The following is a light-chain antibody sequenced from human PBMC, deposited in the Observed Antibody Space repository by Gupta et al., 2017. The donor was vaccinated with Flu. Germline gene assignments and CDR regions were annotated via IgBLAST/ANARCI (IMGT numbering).Light chain of an antibody. J-gene: IGKJ4*01. V-gene: IGKV3-15*01. CDR1: QSVSSN. CDR2: GAS. CDR3: QQYNNWPLT. Sequence: LATLSVSPGERATLSGRASQSVSSNLAWYQQRPGQAPRLLIHGASTRATGIPARFSGRGSGTEFTLTIASLQSEDFAVYYCQQYNNWPLTFGGGTKVEI.